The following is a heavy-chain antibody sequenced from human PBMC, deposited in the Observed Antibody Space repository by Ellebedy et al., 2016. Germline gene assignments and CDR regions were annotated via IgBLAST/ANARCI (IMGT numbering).Heavy chain of an antibody. V-gene: IGHV4-30-2*01. Sequence: SETLSLXXAVSGGSISSGAYSWSWIRQPPGKGLEWVGCIYQSGRTYYNPSLESRVTVSVDTSKNQFSLKLTSVTAADTALYYCATEGITVVRGVIHWYFDLWGRGTLVTVSS. D-gene: IGHD3-10*01. CDR3: ATEGITVVRGVIHWYFDL. CDR1: GGSISSGAYS. CDR2: IYQSGRT. J-gene: IGHJ2*01.